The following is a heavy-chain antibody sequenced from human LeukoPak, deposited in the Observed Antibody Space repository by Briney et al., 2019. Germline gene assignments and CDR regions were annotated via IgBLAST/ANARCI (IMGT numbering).Heavy chain of an antibody. V-gene: IGHV3-7*01. CDR3: AIEGSGRSLDR. CDR2: IKQDGSQN. D-gene: IGHD3-3*01. Sequence: GGSLRLSCAASGFIFSNVWMSWVRQAPGKGVEWGANIKQDGSQNYYVDSVKGRFTISRDTARNSLHLQINSLRAEDTAMYYCAIEGSGRSLDRWGQGTLVTVSS. CDR1: GFIFSNVW. J-gene: IGHJ5*02.